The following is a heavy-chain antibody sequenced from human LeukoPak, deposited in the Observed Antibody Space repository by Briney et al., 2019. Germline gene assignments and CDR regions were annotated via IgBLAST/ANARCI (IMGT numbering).Heavy chain of an antibody. D-gene: IGHD3-3*01. J-gene: IGHJ5*02. CDR2: IYTSGNT. CDR3: ARRQSRFDNWFDP. Sequence: PLETLSLTCTVSGGSITSYYWSWIRQSPGKGLEWIGYIYTSGNTNYNPSLKSRVTISVDTSKNQFSLKLSSVTAEDTAVYYCARRQSRFDNWFDPWGQGTLVTVSS. CDR1: GGSITSYY. V-gene: IGHV4-4*09.